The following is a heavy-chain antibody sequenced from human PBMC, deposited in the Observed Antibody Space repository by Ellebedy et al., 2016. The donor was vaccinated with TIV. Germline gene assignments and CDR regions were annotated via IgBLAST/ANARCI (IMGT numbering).Heavy chain of an antibody. CDR3: TRDHSPGYCTSTTCLKSWFDP. D-gene: IGHD2-2*01. CDR2: IWFDGTQT. J-gene: IGHJ5*02. Sequence: GGSLRLXCVASGFTFSTSAMHWFRQAPGKGLEWVALIWFDGTQTFYVDSVKGRFTISRDNSENSLYLQMNSLRAEDTAVYYCTRDHSPGYCTSTTCLKSWFDPWGQGTLVTVSS. V-gene: IGHV3-33*01. CDR1: GFTFSTSA.